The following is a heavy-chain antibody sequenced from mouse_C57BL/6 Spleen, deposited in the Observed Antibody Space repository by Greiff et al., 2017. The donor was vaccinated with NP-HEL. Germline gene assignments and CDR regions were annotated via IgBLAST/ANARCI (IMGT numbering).Heavy chain of an antibody. CDR2: ISDGGSYT. D-gene: IGHD3-3*01. J-gene: IGHJ2*01. V-gene: IGHV5-4*01. Sequence: EVQGVESGGGLVKPGGSLKLSCAASGFTFSSYAMSWVRQTPEKRLEWVATISDGGSYTYYPDNVKGRFTISRDNAKNNLYLQMSHLKSEDTAMYYCARGDGYFDYWGQGTTLTVSS. CDR3: ARGDGYFDY. CDR1: GFTFSSYA.